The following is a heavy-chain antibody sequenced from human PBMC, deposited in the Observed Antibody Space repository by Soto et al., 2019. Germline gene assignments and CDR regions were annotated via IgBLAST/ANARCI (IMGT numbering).Heavy chain of an antibody. V-gene: IGHV3-11*05. CDR3: ARGRGAAADHFDF. CDR1: GFTFSDYY. Sequence: QVQLVESGGGLVKPGGSLRLSCAVSGFTFSDYYMTWIRQAPGKGLEWVSYISSSTSHTNYADSVKGRFTISRDNAKNSLFLENKRLRAEDPAVYYCARGRGAAADHFDFWGQGTLVTVSS. J-gene: IGHJ4*02. CDR2: ISSSTSHT. D-gene: IGHD6-13*01.